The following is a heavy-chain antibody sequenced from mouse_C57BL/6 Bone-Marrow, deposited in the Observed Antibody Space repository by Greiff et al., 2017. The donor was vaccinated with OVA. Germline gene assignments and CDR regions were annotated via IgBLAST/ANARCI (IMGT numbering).Heavy chain of an antibody. CDR2: IYPRSGNT. Sequence: QVQLQQSGAELARPGASVKLSCKASGYTFTSYGISWVKQRTGQGLEWIGEIYPRSGNTYYNEKFKGKATLTADKSSSTAYMELRSLTSEDSAVYFCAREYYGSSLFAYWGQGTLVTVSA. CDR3: AREYYGSSLFAY. D-gene: IGHD1-1*01. CDR1: GYTFTSYG. J-gene: IGHJ3*01. V-gene: IGHV1-81*01.